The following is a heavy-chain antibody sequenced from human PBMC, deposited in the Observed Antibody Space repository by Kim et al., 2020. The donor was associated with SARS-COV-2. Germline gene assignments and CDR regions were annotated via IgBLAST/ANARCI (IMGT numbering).Heavy chain of an antibody. V-gene: IGHV3-23*01. CDR1: GFTFSSYA. J-gene: IGHJ4*02. CDR2: ISGSGGST. D-gene: IGHD3-10*01. CDR3: AHPGRGYYGSGSSN. Sequence: GGSLRLSCAASGFTFSSYAMSWVRQAPGKGLEWVSAISGSGGSTYYADSVKGRFTISRDNSKNTLYLQMNSLRAEDTAVYYCAHPGRGYYGSGSSNWGQGTLVTVSS.